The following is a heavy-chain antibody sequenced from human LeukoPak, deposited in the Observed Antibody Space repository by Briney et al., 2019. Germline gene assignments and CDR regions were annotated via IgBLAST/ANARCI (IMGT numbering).Heavy chain of an antibody. J-gene: IGHJ4*02. Sequence: GGSLRPSCAASGFTFSSYAMSWVRQAPGKGLEWVSAISGSGGSTYYADSVKGRFTISRDNSKNTLYLQMNSLRAEDTAVYYCAKDLEDDIVVVPAAIRYYWGQGTLVTVSS. CDR1: GFTFSSYA. CDR3: AKDLEDDIVVVPAAIRYY. CDR2: ISGSGGST. D-gene: IGHD2-2*02. V-gene: IGHV3-23*01.